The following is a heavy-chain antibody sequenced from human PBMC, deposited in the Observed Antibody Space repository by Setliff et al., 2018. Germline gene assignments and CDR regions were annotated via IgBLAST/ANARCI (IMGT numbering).Heavy chain of an antibody. CDR3: ATSNDYLDH. J-gene: IGHJ5*02. CDR1: GFTFSSSS. CDR2: ISPSSSHI. D-gene: IGHD3-16*01. V-gene: IGHV3-48*01. Sequence: GGSLRLSCAASGFTFSSSSMNWVRQAPGRGLEWVSYISPSSSHIYYADSVKGRFTISRDNARNSLYLQINSLRAEDTAVYFCATSNDYLDHWGQGTLVTVSS.